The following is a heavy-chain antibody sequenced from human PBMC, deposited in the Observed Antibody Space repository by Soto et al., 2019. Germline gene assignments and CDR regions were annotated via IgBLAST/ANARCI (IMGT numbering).Heavy chain of an antibody. V-gene: IGHV4-59*08. CDR1: GGSISSYY. J-gene: IGHJ3*02. D-gene: IGHD2-15*01. CDR3: ARPGYCSGGSCQEDAFDI. Sequence: PSETLSLTCTVSGGSISSYYWSWIRQPPGKGLEWIGYIYYSGSTNYNPSLESRVTISVDTSKNQFSLKLSSVTAADTAVYYCARPGYCSGGSCQEDAFDIWGQGTMVTVSS. CDR2: IYYSGST.